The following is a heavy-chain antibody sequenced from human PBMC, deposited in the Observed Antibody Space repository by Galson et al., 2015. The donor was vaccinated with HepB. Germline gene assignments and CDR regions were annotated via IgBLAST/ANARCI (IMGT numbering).Heavy chain of an antibody. V-gene: IGHV3-7*01. J-gene: IGHJ6*02. CDR1: GFTFSSYG. D-gene: IGHD6-19*01. CDR2: IKQDGSAE. CDR3: ARDRYSSDWSSTYGMDV. Sequence: SPRLSCAASGFTFSSYGMTWVRQAPGKGLEWVANIKQDGSAENYVDSVRGRFTISRDNAKNSLYLQMNSLRAEDTAVYHCARDRYSSDWSSTYGMDVWGQGTPVTPSS.